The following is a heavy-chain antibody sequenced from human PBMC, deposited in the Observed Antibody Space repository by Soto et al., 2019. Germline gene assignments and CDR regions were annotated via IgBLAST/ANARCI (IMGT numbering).Heavy chain of an antibody. D-gene: IGHD3-3*01. CDR2: IYWDDDK. CDR3: AHRVLRTVFGLVTTTAIYFDF. J-gene: IGHJ4*02. Sequence: QITLNESGPPVVRPTEPLTLTCRFSGFSLTTSGVGVGWVCQSPGKAPEWLALIYWDDDKRYSESLKSRLTITKDTSKNQVVLTVANLDPTDTATYYCAHRVLRTVFGLVTTTAIYFDFWGQGTPVAVSS. V-gene: IGHV2-5*02. CDR1: GFSLTTSGVG.